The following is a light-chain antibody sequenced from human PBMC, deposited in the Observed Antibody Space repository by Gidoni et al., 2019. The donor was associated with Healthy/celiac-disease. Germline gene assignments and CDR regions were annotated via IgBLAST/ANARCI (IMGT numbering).Light chain of an antibody. Sequence: SSLSASVGDRVTITCRASQSISSYLNWYQQKPGKAPKLLIYAASILQSGVPSRFSGSGSGTDFTLTISSLQPEDFATYYCQQSYSTPLTFGGGTKVEIK. V-gene: IGKV1-39*01. CDR3: QQSYSTPLT. CDR2: AAS. J-gene: IGKJ4*01. CDR1: QSISSY.